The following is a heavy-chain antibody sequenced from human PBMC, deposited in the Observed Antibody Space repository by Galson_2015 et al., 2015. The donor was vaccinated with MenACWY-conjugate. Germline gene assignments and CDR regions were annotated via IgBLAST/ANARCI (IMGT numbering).Heavy chain of an antibody. D-gene: IGHD5-24*01. CDR1: GGSISSSSYY. CDR2: IYYGGST. Sequence: SETLSLTCTVSGGSISSSSYYWGWIRQPPGKGLEWIGSIYYGGSTYYNPSLKSRVTISVDTSKNQFSLKLSSVTAADTAVYYCARGSGMATILYYWGQGTLVTVSS. J-gene: IGHJ4*02. V-gene: IGHV4-39*07. CDR3: ARGSGMATILYY.